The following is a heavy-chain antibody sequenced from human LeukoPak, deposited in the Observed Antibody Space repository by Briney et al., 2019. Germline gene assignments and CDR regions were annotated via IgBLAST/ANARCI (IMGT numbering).Heavy chain of an antibody. D-gene: IGHD3-10*01. CDR1: GGSISSTSYY. CDR3: ARDEYYYGSGSYTRDMKQYYFDY. CDR2: IYYNGNT. V-gene: IGHV4-39*07. Sequence: SETLSLTCTVSGGSISSTSYYWGWIRQSPGKGLEWIGSIYYNGNTYYNPSPKSRLTISIDTSKNQFSLKLSSVTAADTAVYYCARDEYYYGSGSYTRDMKQYYFDYWGQGTLVTVSS. J-gene: IGHJ4*02.